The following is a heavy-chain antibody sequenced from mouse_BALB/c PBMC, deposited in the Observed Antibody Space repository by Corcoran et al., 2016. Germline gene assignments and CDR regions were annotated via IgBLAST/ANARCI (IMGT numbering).Heavy chain of an antibody. J-gene: IGHJ4*01. CDR2: IDPENGNT. V-gene: IGHV14-1*02. CDR3: ARYRSSLYYYAMDY. Sequence: EVQLQQSGAELVRPGALVKLSCKASGFNIKDYYMHWVKQRPEQGLEWIGWIDPENGNTIYDPKFQGKASITADTSSNTAYLQLSSLTSEDTAVYYCARYRSSLYYYAMDYWGQGTSVTVSS. D-gene: IGHD1-1*01. CDR1: GFNIKDYY.